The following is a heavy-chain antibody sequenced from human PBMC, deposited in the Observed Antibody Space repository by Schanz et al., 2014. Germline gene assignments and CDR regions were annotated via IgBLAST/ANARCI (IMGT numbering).Heavy chain of an antibody. CDR1: GYTLSAYS. Sequence: QVQLVQSGAEVKKPGASVKVSCKASGYTLSAYSLHWVRQAPGQGLEWMGWINVGNGNMKYSQKFQGRVTITRDTSASTAYMELTSLRSEDTAVYYCARGYGDSPTDFWGQGTLVTVSS. D-gene: IGHD4-17*01. J-gene: IGHJ4*02. CDR3: ARGYGDSPTDF. CDR2: INVGNGNM. V-gene: IGHV1-3*01.